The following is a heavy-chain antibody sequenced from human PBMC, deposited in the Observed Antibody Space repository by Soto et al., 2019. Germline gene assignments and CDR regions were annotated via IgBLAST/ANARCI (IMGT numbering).Heavy chain of an antibody. D-gene: IGHD3-3*01. CDR3: ARHGQFCYYGDGIDV. Sequence: GESLKISCNAPGYSFTTYWIAWVRQMPGKGRAWMGIINPGDSDIRYSPSFQGQVTISADNSINAAYLHRSSLKAADTAMYYCARHGQFCYYGDGIDVWGQGTAVTVSS. CDR2: INPGDSDI. CDR1: GYSFTTYW. J-gene: IGHJ6*02. V-gene: IGHV5-51*01.